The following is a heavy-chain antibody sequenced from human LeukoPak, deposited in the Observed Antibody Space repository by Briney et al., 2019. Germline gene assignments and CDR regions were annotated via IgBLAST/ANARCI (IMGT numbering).Heavy chain of an antibody. V-gene: IGHV4-59*01. CDR3: ATRYGMDV. Sequence: SETLSLTCTVSHGYISNYYFSWIRQPPGKGLEWIGYIYYSGSTNYNPSLKSRVTISVDTSKNQFSLKLSSVTAADTAVYYCATRYGMDVWGQGTTVTVSS. CDR1: HGYISNYY. J-gene: IGHJ6*02. CDR2: IYYSGST.